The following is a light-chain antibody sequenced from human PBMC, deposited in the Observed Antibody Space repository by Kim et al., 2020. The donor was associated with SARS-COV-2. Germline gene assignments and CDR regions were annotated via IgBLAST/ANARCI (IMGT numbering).Light chain of an antibody. CDR2: DAS. CDR3: QQRGT. Sequence: EIVMTQSPATLSVSPGERVTLSCRASQSVNNNLAWYQQKPGQAPKLLIYDASTRATGIPARFSGRGSGTEFTLTITSLQSEDFAVYYCQQRGTFGQGTKLEI. CDR1: QSVNNN. J-gene: IGKJ2*01. V-gene: IGKV3-15*01.